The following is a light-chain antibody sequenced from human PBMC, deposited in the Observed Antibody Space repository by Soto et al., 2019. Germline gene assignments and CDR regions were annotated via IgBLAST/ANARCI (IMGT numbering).Light chain of an antibody. CDR2: VAS. J-gene: IGKJ1*01. CDR3: QHYNSYSEA. CDR1: QGIRNY. V-gene: IGKV1-17*01. Sequence: IPMTQSPSSLSASVGDTVTVTCRASQGIRNYLNWFQQKPGKAPKRLISVASTLQSGVPSRFSGSGSGTEFTLTISSLQPEDSATYYCQHYNSYSEAFGQGTKVELK.